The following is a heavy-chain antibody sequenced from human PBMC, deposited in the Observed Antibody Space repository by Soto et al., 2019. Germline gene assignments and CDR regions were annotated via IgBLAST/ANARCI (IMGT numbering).Heavy chain of an antibody. CDR2: IYYAGNT. CDR1: GVNMTGYY. D-gene: IGHD2-15*01. Sequence: QVQLQESGPGLGKPSETMSLTCTVSGVNMTGYYWSWILQAPGRGLVWIGYIYYAGNTLYTPSLNCRVNISVDTSRNQCSLKMSSVTAADTDVYYCTRHDAVPKLQNCMGVWGQGTTVTVSS. J-gene: IGHJ6*02. CDR3: TRHDAVPKLQNCMGV. V-gene: IGHV4-59*01.